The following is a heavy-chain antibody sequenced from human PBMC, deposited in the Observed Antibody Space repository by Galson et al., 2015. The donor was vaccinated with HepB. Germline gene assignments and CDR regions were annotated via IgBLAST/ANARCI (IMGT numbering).Heavy chain of an antibody. D-gene: IGHD3-10*01. J-gene: IGHJ4*02. V-gene: IGHV3-30-3*01. CDR3: ARDGRSGFGEFFLEY. CDR2: ISYDGSNK. CDR1: GLIFSTYD. Sequence: SLRLSCAASGLIFSTYDMHWVRQAPGKGLEWVAVISYDGSNKDYADSVKGRFTISRDNSKRTLFLQMNSLRVEDTAVYYCARDGRSGFGEFFLEYWGQGTLVTVSS.